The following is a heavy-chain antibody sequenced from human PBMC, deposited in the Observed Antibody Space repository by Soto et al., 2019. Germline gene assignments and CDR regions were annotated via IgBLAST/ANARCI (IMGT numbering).Heavy chain of an antibody. CDR1: GFTFSSFA. D-gene: IGHD2-21*02. CDR3: ARDPCGDCFDWDFDL. J-gene: IGHJ2*01. CDR2: ISYDGTTK. V-gene: IGHV3-30-3*01. Sequence: QAQLVESGGGVVQPGRSLTLSCAASGFTFSSFAIHWVRQAPGKGLEWVAAISYDGTTKFYADSVKGRSTISRDNSKNTLYLQMNSLRGEETAVYYCARDPCGDCFDWDFDLCGHGTLVTVSS.